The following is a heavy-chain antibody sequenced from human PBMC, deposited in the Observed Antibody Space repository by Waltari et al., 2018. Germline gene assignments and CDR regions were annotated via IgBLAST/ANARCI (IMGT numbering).Heavy chain of an antibody. V-gene: IGHV3-21*01. CDR1: GFIFSSYS. Sequence: EVQLVESGGGLVKPGGSLRLSCAASGFIFSSYSMNWVRQAPGKGLEWVSYISGSGSSIYYADSVKGRFTISRDNAKNSLSLQMNSLRAADTAVYYCARACGGDCSLNDYWGQGTLVTVSS. CDR3: ARACGGDCSLNDY. J-gene: IGHJ4*02. CDR2: ISGSGSSI. D-gene: IGHD2-21*02.